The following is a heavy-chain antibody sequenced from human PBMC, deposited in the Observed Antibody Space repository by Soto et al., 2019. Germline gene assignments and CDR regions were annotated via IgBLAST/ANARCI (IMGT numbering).Heavy chain of an antibody. D-gene: IGHD6-19*01. V-gene: IGHV1-69*01. CDR2: IIPIYGTV. Sequence: QVQLVQSGAEVKNPGSSVNVSCRASGGTFTTYTISWVRQAPGQGLEWMGEIIPIYGTVKYAQKFQGRVTTTADESTSTAYMELSSLRSEDTAVYYCTRYSSGWFITYGMDVW. CDR3: TRYSSGWFITYGMDV. J-gene: IGHJ6*01. CDR1: GGTFTTYT.